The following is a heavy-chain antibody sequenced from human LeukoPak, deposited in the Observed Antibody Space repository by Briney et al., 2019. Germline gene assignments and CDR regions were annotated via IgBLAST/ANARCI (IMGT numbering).Heavy chain of an antibody. J-gene: IGHJ5*02. CDR2: IYYSGST. CDR1: GGSISSSSYY. Sequence: SETLSLTCTVSGGSISSSSYYWGWIRQPPGKGLEWIGSIYYSGSTYYNPSLKSRVTISVDTSKNQFSLKLSSVTAADTAVYYCGTGTEPHNWFDPWGQGTLVTVSS. V-gene: IGHV4-39*07. D-gene: IGHD1-14*01. CDR3: GTGTEPHNWFDP.